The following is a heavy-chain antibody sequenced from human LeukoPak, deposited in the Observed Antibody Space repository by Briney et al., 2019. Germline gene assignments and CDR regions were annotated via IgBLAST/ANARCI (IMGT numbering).Heavy chain of an antibody. CDR3: ARGLGWGATIFDY. D-gene: IGHD1-26*01. Sequence: SETLSLTCTVSGGSISTYFWTWIRQFPGKGLEWIGYIYYTGTTSYNPSLKIRVTISVDTSTNQFSLSLCSVTAADAAVYYCARGLGWGATIFDYWGQGALVTVSS. CDR1: GGSISTYF. J-gene: IGHJ4*02. CDR2: IYYTGTT. V-gene: IGHV4-59*01.